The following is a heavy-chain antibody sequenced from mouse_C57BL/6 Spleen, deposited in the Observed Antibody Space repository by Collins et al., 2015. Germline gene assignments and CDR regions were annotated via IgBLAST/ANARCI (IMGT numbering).Heavy chain of an antibody. CDR2: IYPGSGST. CDR3: ARNDYSNLAWFAY. V-gene: IGHV1-55*01. J-gene: IGHJ3*01. CDR1: GYTFTSYW. Sequence: QVQLQQPGAELVKPGASVKMSCKASGYTFTSYWITWVKQRPGQGLEWIGDIYPGSGSTNYNEKFKSKATLTVDTSSGTAYMQLSSLTSEGSAVYYCARNDYSNLAWFAYWGQGTLVTVSA. D-gene: IGHD2-5*01.